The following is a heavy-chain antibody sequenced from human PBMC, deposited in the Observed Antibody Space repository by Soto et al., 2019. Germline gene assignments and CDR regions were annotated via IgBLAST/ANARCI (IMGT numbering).Heavy chain of an antibody. V-gene: IGHV3-21*01. CDR2: ISSSSSYI. CDR1: GFTFSSYS. Sequence: EVQLVESGGGLVKPGGSLRLSCAASGFTFSSYSMNWVRQAPGKGREWVSPISSSSSYIYYADSVKGRLTISRDSAKNSLYLQIHSLRAEVTAVYYCASVQWAGGMDVWGQGTTVTVSS. J-gene: IGHJ6*02. D-gene: IGHD6-19*01. CDR3: ASVQWAGGMDV.